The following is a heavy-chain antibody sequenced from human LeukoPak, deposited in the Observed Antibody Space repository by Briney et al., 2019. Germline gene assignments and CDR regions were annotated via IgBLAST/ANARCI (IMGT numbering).Heavy chain of an antibody. CDR2: ITISSNFI. Sequence: GGSLRLSCAASEFSLSSHSMNWVRQAPGKGLEWVSSITISSNFIYYADSVKGRFTISRDESENTLYLQMNSLRVEDTAVYFCARDRAANQDWVEFDPWGQGTPVIVSS. J-gene: IGHJ5*02. CDR1: EFSLSSHS. V-gene: IGHV3-21*01. CDR3: ARDRAANQDWVEFDP. D-gene: IGHD3/OR15-3a*01.